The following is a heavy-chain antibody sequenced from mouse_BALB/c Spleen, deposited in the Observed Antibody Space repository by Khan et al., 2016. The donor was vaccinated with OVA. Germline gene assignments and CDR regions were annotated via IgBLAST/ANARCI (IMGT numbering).Heavy chain of an antibody. CDR2: IAPGSGST. D-gene: IGHD1-1*01. CDR3: ARSSYYGRSLYAMDY. J-gene: IGHJ4*01. Sequence: DLVKPGASVKLSCKASGYTFTSYWINWIKQRPGQGLEWIGHIAPGSGSTYYNEMFKGMATLTVDTSSSTAYIQLSSLSSEESAVFFCARSSYYGRSLYAMDYWGQGTSVTVSS. CDR1: GYTFTSYW. V-gene: IGHV1S41*01.